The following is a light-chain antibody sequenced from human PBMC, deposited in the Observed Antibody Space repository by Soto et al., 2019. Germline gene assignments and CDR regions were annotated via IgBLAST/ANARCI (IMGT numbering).Light chain of an antibody. V-gene: IGKV1-39*01. CDR3: QQSYSTPYS. CDR2: AAS. Sequence: DIQMTQSASSLSASVGDRVTITCRASQSICIYLNWYQQKTGKAPKLLIYAASHLQSGVPSRFSGSGSGTDFTLTINSLQPGDFATYDWQQSYSTPYSFGRGNKVESK. J-gene: IGKJ2*03. CDR1: QSICIY.